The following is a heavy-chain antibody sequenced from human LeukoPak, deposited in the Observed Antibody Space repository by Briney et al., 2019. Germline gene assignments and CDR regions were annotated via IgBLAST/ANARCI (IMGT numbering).Heavy chain of an antibody. CDR3: ARNVRFGELYYYYYYGMDV. Sequence: SETLSLTCTVSGGSISSSSYYLGWIRQPPGKWLEWIGSIYYSGSTYYNPSLKSRVTISVDTSKNQFSLKLSSVTAADTAVYYCARNVRFGELYYYYYYGMDVWGQGTTVTVSS. J-gene: IGHJ6*02. V-gene: IGHV4-39*07. D-gene: IGHD3-10*01. CDR2: IYYSGST. CDR1: GGSISSSSYY.